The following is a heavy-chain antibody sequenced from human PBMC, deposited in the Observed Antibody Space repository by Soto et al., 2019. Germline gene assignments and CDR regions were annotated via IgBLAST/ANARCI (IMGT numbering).Heavy chain of an antibody. V-gene: IGHV1-2*02. CDR1: GYTFTGYY. D-gene: IGHD6-6*01. CDR2: INPNSGGT. CDR3: ARDYSSSSVDY. Sequence: EASVKVSCKASGYTFTGYYMHWVRQAPGQGLEWMGWINPNSGGTNYAQKFQGRVTMTRDTSISTAYMGLSRLRSDDTAVYYCARDYSSSSVDYWGQGTLVTVSS. J-gene: IGHJ4*02.